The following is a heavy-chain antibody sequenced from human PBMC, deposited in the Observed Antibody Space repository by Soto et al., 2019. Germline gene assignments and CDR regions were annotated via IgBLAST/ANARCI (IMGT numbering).Heavy chain of an antibody. D-gene: IGHD3-10*01. CDR1: GGSISSGGYS. CDR3: ARGPPFGY. V-gene: IGHV4-30-2*01. Sequence: PSETLSLTCAVSGGSISSGGYSWSWIRQPPGKGLEWIGYIYHSGSTYYNPSLKSRVTISVDRSKNQFSLKLSSVTAADTAVYYCARGPPFGYWGQGTRVTVSS. CDR2: IYHSGST. J-gene: IGHJ4*02.